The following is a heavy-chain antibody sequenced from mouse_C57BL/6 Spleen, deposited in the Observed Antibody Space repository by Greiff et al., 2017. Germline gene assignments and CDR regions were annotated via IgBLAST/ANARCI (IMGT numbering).Heavy chain of an antibody. CDR1: GFNITDYY. D-gene: IGHD2-3*01. CDR3: ARRGYDGHYYAMDY. CDR2: IDPEDGET. V-gene: IGHV14-2*01. Sequence: EVQLQQSGAELVKPGASVKLSCTASGFNITDYYMHWVKQRPEQGLEWIGRIDPEDGETKYAPQFQGKATITADTSSNTAYLQLSRLTSEDTAVYYCARRGYDGHYYAMDYWGQGTSVTVSS. J-gene: IGHJ4*01.